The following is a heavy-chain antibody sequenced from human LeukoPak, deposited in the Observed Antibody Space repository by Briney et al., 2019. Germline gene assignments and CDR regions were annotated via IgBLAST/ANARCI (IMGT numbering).Heavy chain of an antibody. D-gene: IGHD2-2*03. Sequence: SETLSLTCTVSGGSISSYYWSWIRQPPGKGLEWIGYIYYSGSTNYSPSLKSRVTISVDTSKNQFSLKLSSVTAADTAVYYCARDLSGYCSSTSCYYGMDVWGKGTTVTVSS. V-gene: IGHV4-59*01. CDR1: GGSISSYY. J-gene: IGHJ6*04. CDR3: ARDLSGYCSSTSCYYGMDV. CDR2: IYYSGST.